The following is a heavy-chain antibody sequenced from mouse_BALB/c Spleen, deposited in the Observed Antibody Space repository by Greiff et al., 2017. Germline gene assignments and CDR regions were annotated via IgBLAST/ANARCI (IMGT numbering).Heavy chain of an antibody. J-gene: IGHJ1*01. V-gene: IGHV3-2*02. CDR2: ISYSGST. D-gene: IGHD1-1*01. CDR3: ARYTTVVSWYFDV. Sequence: EVKLQESGPGLVKPSQSLSLTCTVTGYSITSDYAWNWIRQFPGNKLEWMGYISYSGSTSYNPSLKSRISITRDTSKNQFFLQLNSVTTEDTATYYCARYTTVVSWYFDVWGAGTTVTVSS. CDR1: GYSITSDYA.